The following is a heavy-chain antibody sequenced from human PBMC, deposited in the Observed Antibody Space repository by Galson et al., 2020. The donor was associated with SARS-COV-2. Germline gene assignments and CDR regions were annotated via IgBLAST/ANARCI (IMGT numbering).Heavy chain of an antibody. CDR3: ARERGYSYGTAYFDD. J-gene: IGHJ4*02. D-gene: IGHD5-18*01. Sequence: TGGSLRLSCAASGFTFSSYGMHWVRQAPGKGLEWVAVIWYDGSNKYYADSVKGRFTISRDNSKNTLYLQMNSLRAEDTAVYYCARERGYSYGTAYFDDWGQGTLVTVSS. V-gene: IGHV3-33*01. CDR2: IWYDGSNK. CDR1: GFTFSSYG.